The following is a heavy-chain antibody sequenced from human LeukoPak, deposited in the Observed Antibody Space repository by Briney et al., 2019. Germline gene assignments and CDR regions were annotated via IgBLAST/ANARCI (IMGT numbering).Heavy chain of an antibody. J-gene: IGHJ4*02. V-gene: IGHV4-4*07. Sequence: SETLSLTCTVSGDSINSYYWSWIQQPAGKGLEWIGRISSSGSTNCNPSLKSRLTTSVDTSKSQFSLKLTSVTAADTAVYYCARNSWAHDYWGQGTLVTVSS. CDR2: ISSSGST. D-gene: IGHD4-23*01. CDR3: ARNSWAHDY. CDR1: GDSINSYY.